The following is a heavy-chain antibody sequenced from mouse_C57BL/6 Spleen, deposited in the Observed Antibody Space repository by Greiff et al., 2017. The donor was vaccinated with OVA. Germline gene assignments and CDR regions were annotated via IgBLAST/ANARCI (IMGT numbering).Heavy chain of an antibody. D-gene: IGHD1-1*01. J-gene: IGHJ2*01. V-gene: IGHV1-69*01. CDR3: ARGYYGSGAWIDY. Sequence: QVQLKQPGAELVMPGASVKLSCKASGYTFTSYWMHWVKQRPGQGLEWIGEIDPSDSYTNYNQKFKGKSTLTVDKSSSTAYMQLSSLTSEDSAVYYCARGYYGSGAWIDYGGQGTTLTVSS. CDR1: GYTFTSYW. CDR2: IDPSDSYT.